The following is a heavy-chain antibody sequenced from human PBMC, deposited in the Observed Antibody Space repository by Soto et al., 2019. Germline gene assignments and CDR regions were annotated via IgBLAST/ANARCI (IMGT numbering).Heavy chain of an antibody. Sequence: EVQLVESGGGMVQPGGSLRLTCTASGFTFSSSWMAWVRQAPGKGQEWVGNIKHDGSEVYYLDSVRGRFTISRDSAWKSLYLQVNSMRAEDTAVYYCAGIQNNWFDPWGQGTLVAVSS. CDR3: AGIQNNWFDP. CDR2: IKHDGSEV. CDR1: GFTFSSSW. J-gene: IGHJ5*02. V-gene: IGHV3-7*01.